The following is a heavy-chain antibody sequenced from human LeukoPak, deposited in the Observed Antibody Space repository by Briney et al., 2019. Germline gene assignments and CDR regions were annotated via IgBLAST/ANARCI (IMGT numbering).Heavy chain of an antibody. CDR1: GLTISNNF. V-gene: IGHV3-66*01. CDR2: INSGGST. Sequence: GGSLRLFCAASGLTISNNFMGWFRQAPGKRLEWVSLINSGGSTYSADSVKGRFTISRDNSKNTLHLQMNSLRAEDTAVYYCARDTDFYGSGRHGYFDHWGQGTLVTVSS. CDR3: ARDTDFYGSGRHGYFDH. D-gene: IGHD3-10*01. J-gene: IGHJ1*01.